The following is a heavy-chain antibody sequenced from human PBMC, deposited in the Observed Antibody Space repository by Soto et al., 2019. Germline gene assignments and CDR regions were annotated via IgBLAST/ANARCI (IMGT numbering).Heavy chain of an antibody. Sequence: QVQLVQSGAEVKKPGASVKVSCKASGYTFTSYGISWVRQAPGQGLEWMGWISAYNGNTNYAQKLQGRVTMTTDTPKSTAHMELRSLRSDDTAVYYCARGDKYSSSWDVLADYWGQGTLVTVSS. CDR2: ISAYNGNT. J-gene: IGHJ4*02. V-gene: IGHV1-18*01. D-gene: IGHD6-13*01. CDR3: ARGDKYSSSWDVLADY. CDR1: GYTFTSYG.